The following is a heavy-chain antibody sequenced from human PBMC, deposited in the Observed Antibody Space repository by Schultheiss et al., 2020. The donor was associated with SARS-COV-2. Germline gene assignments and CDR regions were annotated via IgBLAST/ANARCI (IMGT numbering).Heavy chain of an antibody. D-gene: IGHD6-13*01. J-gene: IGHJ4*02. Sequence: GGSLRLSCAASGFTFSSYAMSWVRQAPGKGLEWVSAISGSGGSTYYADSVKGRFTISRDNSKNTLYLQMNSMRDEDTAVYYCAKGVGYGVAAAEDYWGQGTLVTVSS. CDR2: ISGSGGST. CDR1: GFTFSSYA. V-gene: IGHV3-23*01. CDR3: AKGVGYGVAAAEDY.